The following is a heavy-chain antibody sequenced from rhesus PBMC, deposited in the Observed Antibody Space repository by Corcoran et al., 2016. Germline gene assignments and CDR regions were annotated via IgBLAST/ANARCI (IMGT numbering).Heavy chain of an antibody. Sequence: QVQLQESGPGLVKPSETLSLTCTVSGASIRSNWWSWIRQPPGKGLEGIGEINGDSGHTNQNHSLKNRITLSKGASKNRFSLEVNSLTAADTAVYYCARSPGSWYFDLWGPGTPITISS. CDR1: GASIRSNW. CDR2: INGDSGHT. CDR3: ARSPGSWYFDL. J-gene: IGHJ2*01. V-gene: IGHV4-80*01.